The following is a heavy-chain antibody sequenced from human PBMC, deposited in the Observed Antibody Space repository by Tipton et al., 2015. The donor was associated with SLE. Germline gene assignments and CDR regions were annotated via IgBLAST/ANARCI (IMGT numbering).Heavy chain of an antibody. Sequence: QSGPEVKKPGEALQISCKTSGYSFTNSWIVWFRHMPGKGLECMGMIDPSDSDTRYNPSFQGHVSMSIDRSTTTAYLQWRSLKASDTAMYFCARCWVQTVFDYWGQGTLVTVSS. V-gene: IGHV5-51*03. J-gene: IGHJ4*02. CDR1: GYSFTNSW. CDR3: ARCWVQTVFDY. CDR2: IDPSDSDT. D-gene: IGHD3-10*01.